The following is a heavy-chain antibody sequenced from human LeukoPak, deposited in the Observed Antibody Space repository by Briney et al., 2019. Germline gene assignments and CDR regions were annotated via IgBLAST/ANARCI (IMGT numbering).Heavy chain of an antibody. CDR2: ISAGSNT. Sequence: GGSLRLSCTASGFTFNFHAMNWVRQAPGKGLEWVSTISAGSNTYCADSVKGRFTISRDNSKNTLYLQMNSLRAEDTAVYYCAKSNGHLDAFDIWGQGTMVTVSS. J-gene: IGHJ3*02. D-gene: IGHD5-18*01. CDR1: GFTFNFHA. V-gene: IGHV3-23*01. CDR3: AKSNGHLDAFDI.